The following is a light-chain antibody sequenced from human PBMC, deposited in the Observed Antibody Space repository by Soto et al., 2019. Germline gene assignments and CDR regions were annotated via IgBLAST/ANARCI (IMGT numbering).Light chain of an antibody. CDR2: GAS. CDR1: HSVSSN. V-gene: IGKV3-20*01. CDR3: QQYGSSPTT. J-gene: IGKJ5*01. Sequence: EIVLTQSPATLSLFPGDIVTLSCRASHSVSSNLAWHQQRPGQAPRLLIYGASTRATGIPDRFSGSGSGTDFTLTISRLEPEDFAVYYCQQYGSSPTTFAQGTRLEIK.